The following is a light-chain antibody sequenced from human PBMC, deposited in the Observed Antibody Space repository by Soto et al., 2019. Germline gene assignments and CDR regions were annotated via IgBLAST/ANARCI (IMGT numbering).Light chain of an antibody. Sequence: DIQMTQSPSTLSASVGDRVTITCRASQSSSRWLAWYQQKPGKVPKLLIYDASSLESGVPSRFSGSGSGTEFTLTISSLQPDDFATYYCQQYNTYRTFGQGTKVDI. CDR2: DAS. V-gene: IGKV1-5*01. CDR1: QSSSRW. J-gene: IGKJ1*01. CDR3: QQYNTYRT.